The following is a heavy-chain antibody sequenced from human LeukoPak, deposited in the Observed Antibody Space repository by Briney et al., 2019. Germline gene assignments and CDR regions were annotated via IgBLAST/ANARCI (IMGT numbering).Heavy chain of an antibody. Sequence: ASVKVSCRASVYTFTAHYIHWVRQAPGQGLEWMGWIYPNSGGTNYAQKFLGSVTMTGDTSINTAFMELSRLRSDDTAMYCCARGRGTTMVRGVITNYFDLWGRGSLVTVSS. J-gene: IGHJ2*01. V-gene: IGHV1-2*02. CDR2: IYPNSGGT. D-gene: IGHD3-10*01. CDR1: VYTFTAHY. CDR3: ARGRGTTMVRGVITNYFDL.